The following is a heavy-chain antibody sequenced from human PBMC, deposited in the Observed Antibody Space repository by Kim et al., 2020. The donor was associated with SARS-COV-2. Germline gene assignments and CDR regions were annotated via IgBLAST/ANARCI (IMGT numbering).Heavy chain of an antibody. D-gene: IGHD3-16*01. CDR1: GYTFTDYY. V-gene: IGHV1-2*02. CDR2: INPQSGGT. J-gene: IGHJ4*02. Sequence: ASVKVSCKASGYTFTDYYLHWVRQAPGQGFEWMGWINPQSGGTKYAQKLQGRVTMTRDTSISTAYMEVSSLQSDDTAVYYCARGGDMASKRPHDYWGQGILVTVSS. CDR3: ARGGDMASKRPHDY.